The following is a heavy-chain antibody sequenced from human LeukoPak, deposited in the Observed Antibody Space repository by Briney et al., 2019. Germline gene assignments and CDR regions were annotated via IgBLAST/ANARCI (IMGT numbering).Heavy chain of an antibody. D-gene: IGHD3-3*01. CDR1: GGTFSSYA. J-gene: IGHJ4*02. Sequence: SVKVSCKASGGTFSSYAISWVRQAPGQGLEWMGRIIPILGIANYAQKFQGRVTITADKSTSTAYMELSSLRSEDTAVYYCARGNYDFWSGPKVYFAYWGQGTLVTVSS. CDR3: ARGNYDFWSGPKVYFAY. V-gene: IGHV1-69*04. CDR2: IIPILGIA.